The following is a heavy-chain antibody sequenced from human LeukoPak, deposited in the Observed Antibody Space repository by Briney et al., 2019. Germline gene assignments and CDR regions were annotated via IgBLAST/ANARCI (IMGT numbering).Heavy chain of an antibody. Sequence: GASVKVSCKASGYTFSSYDINWVRQATGQGPEWMGWMNPKGGNTGYAHKFQGRVTITRNTSITTAYMELSSLRSEDTAVYYCARAGAVVDNWFDPWGQGTLVTVSS. CDR3: ARAGAVVDNWFDP. J-gene: IGHJ5*02. D-gene: IGHD2-15*01. CDR2: MNPKGGNT. V-gene: IGHV1-8*03. CDR1: GYTFSSYD.